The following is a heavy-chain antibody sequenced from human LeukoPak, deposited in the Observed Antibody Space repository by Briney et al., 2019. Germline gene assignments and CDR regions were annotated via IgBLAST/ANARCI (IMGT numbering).Heavy chain of an antibody. J-gene: IGHJ4*02. CDR1: GGSTSSSNYY. V-gene: IGHV4-39*01. Sequence: AXETLSLTCTVSGGSTSSSNYYWGWIRQPPGKGLEWIGGIHYSGNTYYNPSLKSRVTISVDTSKNQFSLKLSSVTAADTAVYYCARLGAGPTYYDFWSGYSSFYFDYWGQGTLVTVSS. CDR2: IHYSGNT. D-gene: IGHD3-3*01. CDR3: ARLGAGPTYYDFWSGYSSFYFDY.